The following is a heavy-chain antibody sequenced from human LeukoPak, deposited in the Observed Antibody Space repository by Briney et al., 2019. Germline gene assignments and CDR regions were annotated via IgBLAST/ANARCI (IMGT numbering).Heavy chain of an antibody. CDR1: GYTFTSYG. V-gene: IGHV1-18*01. J-gene: IGHJ5*02. CDR3: ARTKECSSTSCPINWFDP. D-gene: IGHD2-2*01. Sequence: AASVKVSCKASGYTFTSYGISWVRQAPGQGLEWMGWISAYNGNTNYAQKLQGRVTMTTDTSTSTAYMELSSLRSEDTAVYYCARTKECSSTSCPINWFDPWGQGTLVTVSS. CDR2: ISAYNGNT.